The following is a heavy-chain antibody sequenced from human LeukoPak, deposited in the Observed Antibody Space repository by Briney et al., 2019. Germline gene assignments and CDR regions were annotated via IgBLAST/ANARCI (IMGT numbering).Heavy chain of an antibody. Sequence: GGSLRLSCAASGFPFSTYWMSWVRPAPGKGLEWVANIRQDGSDKYYVDSVKGRFTISRDNAKNSLYLQMNSLRAEDTAVYYCAKEILEWILPDYWGQGTLVTVSS. V-gene: IGHV3-7*01. CDR2: IRQDGSDK. CDR3: AKEILEWILPDY. J-gene: IGHJ4*02. CDR1: GFPFSTYW. D-gene: IGHD3-3*01.